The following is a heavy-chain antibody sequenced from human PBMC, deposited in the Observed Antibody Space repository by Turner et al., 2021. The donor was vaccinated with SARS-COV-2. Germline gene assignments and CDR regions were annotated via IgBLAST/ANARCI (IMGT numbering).Heavy chain of an antibody. V-gene: IGHV3-7*01. D-gene: IGHD1-1*01. J-gene: IGHJ5*01. Sequence: EVQLVESGGGLVQSGGSLRLSCAVSGFTCSDYWMGWVRQAPGKGMEWVANIKTDGSSKYYVDSVKDRFTTSRDNAKNSLYLQMYSLRAEDTAVYYCVRHGSWNFDSWGQGTLVTVSS. CDR2: IKTDGSSK. CDR1: GFTCSDYW. CDR3: VRHGSWNFDS.